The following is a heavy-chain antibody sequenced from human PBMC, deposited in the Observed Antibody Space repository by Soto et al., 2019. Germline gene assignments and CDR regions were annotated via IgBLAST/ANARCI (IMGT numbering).Heavy chain of an antibody. Sequence: SQTLSLTCAISGDSVSSNSAAWNWIRQSPSRGLEWLGRTYYRSKWYNDYAVSVKSRITINPDTSKNQFSLQLSSVTPEDTAVYYCAREEEYCSSTSCYFYYGMDVWGQGTTVTVSS. V-gene: IGHV6-1*01. CDR2: TYYRSKWYN. CDR3: AREEEYCSSTSCYFYYGMDV. J-gene: IGHJ6*02. D-gene: IGHD2-2*01. CDR1: GDSVSSNSAA.